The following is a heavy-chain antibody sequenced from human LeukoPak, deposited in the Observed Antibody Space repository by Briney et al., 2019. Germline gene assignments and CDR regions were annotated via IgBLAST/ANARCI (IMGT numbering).Heavy chain of an antibody. V-gene: IGHV3-23*01. CDR2: ISGSGDST. J-gene: IGHJ6*02. CDR3: ARDYDSSGYYSDYYYGMDV. D-gene: IGHD3-22*01. Sequence: GGSLRLSCAASGFTFSNYAMNWVRQAPGKGLEWVSAISGSGDSTYYADSVKGRFTISRDNSKNTLYLQMNSLRAEDTAVYYCARDYDSSGYYSDYYYGMDVWGQGTTVTVSS. CDR1: GFTFSNYA.